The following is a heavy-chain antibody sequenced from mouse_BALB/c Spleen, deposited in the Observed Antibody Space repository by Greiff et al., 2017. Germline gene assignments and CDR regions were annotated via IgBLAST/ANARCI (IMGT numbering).Heavy chain of an antibody. D-gene: IGHD2-1*01. Sequence: VQLVESGPGLVAPSQSLSITCTASGFSLTGYGVNWVRQPPGKGLEWLGMIWGDGSTDYNSALKSRLSISKDNSKSQVFLKMNSLQTDDTARYYGARRNGNALYYYAMDDWGQGTSVTVSS. CDR3: ARRNGNALYYYAMDD. CDR1: GFSLTGYG. V-gene: IGHV2-6-7*01. J-gene: IGHJ4*01. CDR2: IWGDGST.